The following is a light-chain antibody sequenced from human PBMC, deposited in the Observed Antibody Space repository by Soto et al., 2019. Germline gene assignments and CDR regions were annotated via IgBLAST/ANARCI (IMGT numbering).Light chain of an antibody. CDR3: QQRSNWPPVGLT. CDR1: QSVSSY. V-gene: IGKV3-11*01. CDR2: DAS. Sequence: EIVLTQSPATLSLSPGGRATLSCRASQSVSSYLAWYQQKPGQAPRLLIYDASNRATGIPARFSGSGSGTDFTLTISSLEPEDFAVYYCQQRSNWPPVGLTFGGGTKVDIK. J-gene: IGKJ4*01.